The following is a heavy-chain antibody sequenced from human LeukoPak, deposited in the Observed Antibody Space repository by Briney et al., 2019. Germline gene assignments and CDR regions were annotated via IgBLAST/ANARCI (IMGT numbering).Heavy chain of an antibody. D-gene: IGHD3-22*01. CDR2: IYYSGST. J-gene: IGHJ4*02. Sequence: PSETLSLTCTVSGGSFSSSSYYWGWIRQPPGKGLEWIGSIYYSGSTYYNPSLKSRVTISVDTSKNQFSLKLSSVTAADTAVYYCARRWYYDSSGYAPFDYWGQGTLVTVSS. CDR3: ARRWYYDSSGYAPFDY. V-gene: IGHV4-39*07. CDR1: GGSFSSSSYY.